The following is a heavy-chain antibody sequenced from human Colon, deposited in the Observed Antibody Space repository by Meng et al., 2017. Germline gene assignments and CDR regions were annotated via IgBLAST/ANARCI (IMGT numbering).Heavy chain of an antibody. J-gene: IGHJ4*02. V-gene: IGHV4-4*02. D-gene: IGHD2-8*01. Sequence: RAAGPGLVKPSGTLSRHRAVSGGFISTNTWWTWIRQPPGKGLEWIGEIQASGGTNYNPSLKRRVTKSIDNSKRQFSLNLSSVTSPDTAVYYCARGAGCLNGVCGSLDYWGQGTLVTVSS. CDR2: IQASGGT. CDR3: ARGAGCLNGVCGSLDY. CDR1: GGFISTNTW.